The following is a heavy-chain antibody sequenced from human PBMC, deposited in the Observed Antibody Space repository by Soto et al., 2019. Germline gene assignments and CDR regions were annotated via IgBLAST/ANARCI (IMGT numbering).Heavy chain of an antibody. CDR2: IHYSGST. CDR1: GGSISSNSYY. V-gene: IGHV4-39*01. D-gene: IGHD3-22*01. J-gene: IGHJ4*02. CDR3: ASQDYHDSSIHYVVY. Sequence: SETLSLTCTVSGGSISSNSYYWGWIRQPPGKGLEWIGNIHYSGSTYYDSSLQSRVTISIDTSKNQFSLKLSSVTATDTAVYYCASQDYHDSSIHYVVYWGQETLVTVFS.